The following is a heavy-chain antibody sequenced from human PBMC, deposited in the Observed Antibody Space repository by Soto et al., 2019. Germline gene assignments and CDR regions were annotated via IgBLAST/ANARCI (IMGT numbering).Heavy chain of an antibody. CDR3: ARGRTNHYSQDAFDI. CDR1: GYTFTSYY. Sequence: AASVKVSCKASGYTFTSYYMHWVRQAPGQGLEWMGIINPSGGSTSYAQKFQGRVTMTRDTSTSTVYMELSSLRSEDTAVYYCARGRTNHYSQDAFDIWGQGTMVTVSS. CDR2: INPSGGST. J-gene: IGHJ3*02. V-gene: IGHV1-46*01. D-gene: IGHD2-15*01.